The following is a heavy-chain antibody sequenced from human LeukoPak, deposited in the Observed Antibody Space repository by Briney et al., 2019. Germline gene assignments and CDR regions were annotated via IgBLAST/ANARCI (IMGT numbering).Heavy chain of an antibody. Sequence: GGSLRLSCAASGFTFDDYGMSWVRQAPGKGLEWVSGVNWNGGSTGYADSVKGRFTISRDNAKNSLYLQMNSLRAEDTALYYCARGGETTGPKYYFDYWGQGTLVTVSS. CDR2: VNWNGGST. CDR1: GFTFDDYG. V-gene: IGHV3-20*04. D-gene: IGHD4-11*01. J-gene: IGHJ4*02. CDR3: ARGGETTGPKYYFDY.